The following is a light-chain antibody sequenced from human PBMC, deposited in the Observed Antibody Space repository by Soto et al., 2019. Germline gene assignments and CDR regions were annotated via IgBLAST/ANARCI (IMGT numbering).Light chain of an antibody. CDR3: CSYSGTYAYII. Sequence: QSALTQPRSVSGSPGQSVTISCTGTSTDVGGYNFVSWYQHHPGKAPKLVIYDVTERPSGVPARFSGSKSGITASLTISGLQAEDEAHYYCSYSGTYAYIIFGGGTKLTVL. CDR1: STDVGGYNF. V-gene: IGLV2-11*01. J-gene: IGLJ2*01. CDR2: DVT.